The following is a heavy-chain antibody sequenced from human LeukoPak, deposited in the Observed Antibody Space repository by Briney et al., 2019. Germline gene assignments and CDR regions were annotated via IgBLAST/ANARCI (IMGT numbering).Heavy chain of an antibody. CDR2: IYHSGST. Sequence: SETLSLTCAVSGGSISSGGYSWSWIRQPPGKCLEWIGYIYHSGSTYYNPSLKSRVTISVDRSKNQFSLNVNSVTAADTAVYYCARNGDYSIDNWGQGTLVTVSS. CDR3: ARNGDYSIDN. V-gene: IGHV4-30-2*01. J-gene: IGHJ4*02. CDR1: GGSISSGGYS. D-gene: IGHD4-17*01.